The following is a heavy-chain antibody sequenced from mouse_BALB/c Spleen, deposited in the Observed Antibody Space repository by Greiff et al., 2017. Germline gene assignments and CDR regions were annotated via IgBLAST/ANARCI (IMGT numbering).Heavy chain of an antibody. D-gene: IGHD1-1*01. CDR2: ISNLAYSI. Sequence: EVHLVESGGGLVQPGGSRKLSCAASGFTFSDYGMAWVRQAPGKGPEWVAFISNLAYSIYYADTVTGRFTISRENAKNNLYLEMSSLRSEDTAMYYCARGHYGSNAMDYWGQGTSVTVSS. CDR3: ARGHYGSNAMDY. J-gene: IGHJ4*01. V-gene: IGHV5-15*02. CDR1: GFTFSDYG.